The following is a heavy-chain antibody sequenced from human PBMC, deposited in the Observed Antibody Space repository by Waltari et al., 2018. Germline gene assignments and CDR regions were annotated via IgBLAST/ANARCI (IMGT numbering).Heavy chain of an antibody. Sequence: EVQLVESGGGLVKPGGSLRLSCAASGFTFSSYSMNWVRQAPGKGLEWVSSISSSSSYIYYADSVKGRFTISRDNAKNSLYLQMNSLRAEDTAVYYCARELGGSSPAFDYWGQGTLVTVSS. V-gene: IGHV3-21*01. CDR3: ARELGGSSPAFDY. J-gene: IGHJ4*02. CDR1: GFTFSSYS. CDR2: ISSSSSYI. D-gene: IGHD6-6*01.